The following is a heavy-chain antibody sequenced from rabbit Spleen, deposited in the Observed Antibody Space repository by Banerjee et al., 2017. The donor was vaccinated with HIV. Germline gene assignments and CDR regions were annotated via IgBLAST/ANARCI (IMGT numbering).Heavy chain of an antibody. CDR3: ARDLEGVIGWNFGW. Sequence: QQQLVESGGGLVKPGASLTLTCTASGFSFSDSYMYWVRQAPGKGPEWIACIYTGSSGSTYYASWVNGRFTISKTASTTVTLQMTSLTAADTATYFCARDLEGVIGWNFGWWGPGTRVTVS. D-gene: IGHD4-1*01. CDR1: GFSFSDSY. J-gene: IGHJ6*01. V-gene: IGHV1S45*01. CDR2: IYTGSSGST.